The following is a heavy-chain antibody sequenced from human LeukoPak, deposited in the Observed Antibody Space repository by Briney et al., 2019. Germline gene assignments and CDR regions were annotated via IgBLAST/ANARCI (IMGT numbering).Heavy chain of an antibody. J-gene: IGHJ4*02. D-gene: IGHD4-11*01. Sequence: SETLSLTCTVSGGSISSYYWSWIRQPPGKGLEWIAYIYYSDSTNYKPSLKSRVTVSVDTSKNQFSLKLSSVTAADTAVYYCARVARHDYTYYPGGNYFDYWGQGTLVTVSS. CDR3: ARVARHDYTYYPGGNYFDY. V-gene: IGHV4-59*01. CDR1: GGSISSYY. CDR2: IYYSDST.